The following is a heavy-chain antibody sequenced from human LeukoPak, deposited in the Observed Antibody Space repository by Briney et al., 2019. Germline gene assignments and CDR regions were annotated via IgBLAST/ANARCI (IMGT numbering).Heavy chain of an antibody. Sequence: GGALRLSCTAPGFTFCDYTMTWVRQAPGKGLEWVGLIISKAFGGTTEYAASVKGRFTISRDDSKRIAYLQMNSLTIEDTAVYYCIRDGSGSYGGRVAFDIWGQGTMVTVSS. J-gene: IGHJ3*02. CDR1: GFTFCDYT. CDR2: IISKAFGGTT. D-gene: IGHD1-26*01. CDR3: IRDGSGSYGGRVAFDI. V-gene: IGHV3-49*04.